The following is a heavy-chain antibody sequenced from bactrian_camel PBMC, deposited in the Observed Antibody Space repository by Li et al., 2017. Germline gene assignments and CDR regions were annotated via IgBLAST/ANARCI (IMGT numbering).Heavy chain of an antibody. CDR3: VRTYGGTWLTQHY. V-gene: IGHV3S53*01. D-gene: IGHD6*01. CDR1: GFTSFSTC. Sequence: HVQLVESGGGLVQTGGSLTLSCAASGFTSFSTCMGWFRQAPGKQREGVAGIDRDGITSYADSVKGRFTISQDNAKNTVYLQMNSLKPEDTAVYYCVRTYGGTWLTQHYWGQGTQVTVS. CDR2: IDRDGIT. J-gene: IGHJ4*01.